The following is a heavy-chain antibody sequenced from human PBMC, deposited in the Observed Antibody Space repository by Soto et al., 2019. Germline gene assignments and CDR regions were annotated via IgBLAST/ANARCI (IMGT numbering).Heavy chain of an antibody. CDR3: ARGPGGHSSSWPSFDY. CDR2: IIPILGIA. D-gene: IGHD6-13*01. Sequence: QVQLVQSGAEVKKPGSSVKVSCKASGGTFSSYTISWVRQAPGQGLEWMGRIIPILGIANYAQKFQGRVTITXXKXTXXADMELSSLRSEDTAVYYCARGPGGHSSSWPSFDYWGQGTLVTVSS. J-gene: IGHJ4*02. V-gene: IGHV1-69*02. CDR1: GGTFSSYT.